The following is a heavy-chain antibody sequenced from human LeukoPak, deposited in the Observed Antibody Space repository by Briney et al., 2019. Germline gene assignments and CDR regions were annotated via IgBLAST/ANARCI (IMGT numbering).Heavy chain of an antibody. Sequence: GGSLRLSCAASGFTFSSYAMSWVRQAPGKGLEWVSAISGSGGSTYYADSVKGRFTISRDNSKNTLYLQMNSLRAEDTAVYYCARDVSGGCSSTSCQSDYYYYGMDVWGQGTTVTVSS. V-gene: IGHV3-23*01. CDR3: ARDVSGGCSSTSCQSDYYYYGMDV. J-gene: IGHJ6*02. CDR2: ISGSGGST. D-gene: IGHD2-2*01. CDR1: GFTFSSYA.